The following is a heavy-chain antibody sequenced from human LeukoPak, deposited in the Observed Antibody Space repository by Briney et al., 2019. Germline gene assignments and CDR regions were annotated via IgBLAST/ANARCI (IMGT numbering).Heavy chain of an antibody. D-gene: IGHD2-2*01. CDR1: GGTFSSYA. Sequence: GDSVKVSCKASGGTFSSYAISWVRQAPGQGLEWMGGIIPIFGTANYAQKFQGRVTITADASTSTAYMELSSLTSEDTADYCCARSGSNCSSTSGLTWVALYYYYYMDVWGKETTVTVS. V-gene: IGHV1-69*13. CDR2: IIPIFGTA. J-gene: IGHJ6*03. CDR3: ARSGSNCSSTSGLTWVALYYYYYMDV.